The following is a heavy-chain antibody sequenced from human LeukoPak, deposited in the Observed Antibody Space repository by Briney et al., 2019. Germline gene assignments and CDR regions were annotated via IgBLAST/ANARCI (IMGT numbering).Heavy chain of an antibody. CDR3: VKGMEDYDILTGVLDV. CDR2: ISTNGGST. J-gene: IGHJ6*02. CDR1: GFTFCTYA. D-gene: IGHD3-9*01. V-gene: IGHV3-64D*06. Sequence: PGGSLRLSCAASGFTFCTYAMHWVRQAPGKGLEYVSTISTNGGSTYYADSVRGRFTISRDNSKNTLYLQMSSLRPEDTAVYYCVKGMEDYDILTGVLDVWGQGTTVTVSS.